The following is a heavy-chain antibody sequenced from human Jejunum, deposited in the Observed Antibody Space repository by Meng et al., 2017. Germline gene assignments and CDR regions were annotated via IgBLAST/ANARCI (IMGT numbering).Heavy chain of an antibody. J-gene: IGHJ4*02. CDR2: ISGSGDNT. Sequence: GESLKISCAASGFTFSTYALNLVRQAPGKGLEWVSGISGSGDNTHYADSVKGRFSITRDNAKNTLYLQMNSLRVEDTAIYYCAKRLWAAAGTGGPFDSWGQGTLVTVSS. CDR1: GFTFSTYA. D-gene: IGHD6-13*01. V-gene: IGHV3-23*01. CDR3: AKRLWAAAGTGGPFDS.